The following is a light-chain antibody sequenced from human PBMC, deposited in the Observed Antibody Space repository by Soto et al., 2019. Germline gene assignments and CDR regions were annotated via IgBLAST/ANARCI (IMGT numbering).Light chain of an antibody. CDR1: QSISSH. V-gene: IGKV1-39*01. Sequence: DIQMTQSPSSLSASVGDGVTITSRASQSISSHLNWYQQKPGKAPKLLIYAASSLQSGVPSRFSGSGSGTDFTLTISSLQPEDFATYYCQQSYSTLPTFGQGTKVDI. CDR3: QQSYSTLPT. J-gene: IGKJ1*01. CDR2: AAS.